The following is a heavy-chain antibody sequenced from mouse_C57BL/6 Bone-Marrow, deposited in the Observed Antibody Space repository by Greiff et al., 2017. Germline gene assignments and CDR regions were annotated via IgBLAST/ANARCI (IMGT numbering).Heavy chain of an antibody. CDR2: ISDGGSYT. CDR1: GFTFSSYA. Sequence: EVNLVESGGGLVKPGGSLKLSCAASGFTFSSYAMSWVRQTPEKRLEWVATISDGGSYTYYPDNVKGRFTISRDNAKNNLYLQMSHLKSEDTAMYNCAREGGYGSFDYCGQDTTLSDSS. J-gene: IGHJ2*01. D-gene: IGHD1-2*01. V-gene: IGHV5-4*01. CDR3: AREGGYGSFDY.